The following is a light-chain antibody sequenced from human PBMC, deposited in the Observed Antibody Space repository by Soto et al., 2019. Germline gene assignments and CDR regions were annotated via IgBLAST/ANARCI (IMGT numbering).Light chain of an antibody. CDR2: DAS. J-gene: IGKJ1*01. CDR1: QNIDIW. CDR3: QQSETFSGT. V-gene: IGKV1-5*01. Sequence: IWVTQSPYLLSASTGDRVTITCRASQNIDIWLSWYQQKPGEAPKLLIYDASALPRGVPSRFSGSGSGTKFTLTIASLQPDDFATYYCQQSETFSGTFCPVAKADIK.